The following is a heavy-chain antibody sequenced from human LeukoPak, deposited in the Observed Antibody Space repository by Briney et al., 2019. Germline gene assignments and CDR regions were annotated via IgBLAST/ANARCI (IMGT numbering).Heavy chain of an antibody. CDR1: GGTFSSYA. Sequence: ASVEVSCKASGGTFSSYAISWVRQAPGQGLEWMGGIIPIFGTANYAQKFQGRVTITADKSTSTAYMELSSLRSEDTAVYYCARDKRTFWDFWSGYHYYYYYMDVWGKGTTVTVSS. CDR2: IIPIFGTA. D-gene: IGHD3-3*01. V-gene: IGHV1-69*06. J-gene: IGHJ6*03. CDR3: ARDKRTFWDFWSGYHYYYYYMDV.